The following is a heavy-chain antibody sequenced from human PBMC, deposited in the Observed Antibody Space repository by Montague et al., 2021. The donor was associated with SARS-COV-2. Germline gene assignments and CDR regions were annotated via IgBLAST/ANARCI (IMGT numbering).Heavy chain of an antibody. Sequence: SETLSLTCSVSGGSTSNYYWTWIRQSPGKGLQCIGYIFYTGSTKFNPSLKSRVSMSLDTSKNHFSLRLSAVTAADTARYYCARAQNICFIANCVNYFDLWGLGALVTVSS. J-gene: IGHJ4*02. D-gene: IGHD2-15*01. CDR1: GGSTSNYY. CDR2: IFYTGST. CDR3: ARAQNICFIANCVNYFDL. V-gene: IGHV4-59*01.